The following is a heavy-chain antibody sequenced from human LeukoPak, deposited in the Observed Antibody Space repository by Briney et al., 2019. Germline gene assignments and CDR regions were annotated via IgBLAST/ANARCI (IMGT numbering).Heavy chain of an antibody. Sequence: SETLSLTCTVSGGSISSYYWGWIRQPPGKGLEWIGYIYYSGSTNYNPSLKSRVTISVDTSKNQFSLKLSSVTAADTAVYYCARVVGSGTADIDYYYGMDVWGQGTTVTVSS. V-gene: IGHV4-59*01. CDR1: GGSISSYY. D-gene: IGHD3-10*01. CDR3: ARVVGSGTADIDYYYGMDV. CDR2: IYYSGST. J-gene: IGHJ6*02.